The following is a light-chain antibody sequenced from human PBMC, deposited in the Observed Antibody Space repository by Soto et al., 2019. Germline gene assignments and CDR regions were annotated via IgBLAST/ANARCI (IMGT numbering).Light chain of an antibody. CDR1: QSISSY. V-gene: IGKV1-39*01. J-gene: IGKJ2*01. Sequence: DIQMTQSPSSLSASVGDRVTITCRASQSISSYLNWYQQKPGKAPKLLLYAASSLQSGVPSRFSDSGSGTDFTLTISSLQPEDFATYYCQQSYSTPEYTFGQGTKLEIK. CDR2: AAS. CDR3: QQSYSTPEYT.